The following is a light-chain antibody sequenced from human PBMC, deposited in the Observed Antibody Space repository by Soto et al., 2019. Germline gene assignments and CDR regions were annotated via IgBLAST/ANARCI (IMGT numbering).Light chain of an antibody. CDR2: GAS. Sequence: IVLTQSPGTLYLSPGARATLSCRASQSVSSSDLAWYQQKPGLAPRLLIHGASTRASGVPDRFSGGGSGTDLVRTISRLEPEDFAVYFCQQYGRSPFTVGQGTKLQIK. J-gene: IGKJ2*01. CDR1: QSVSSSD. V-gene: IGKV3-20*01. CDR3: QQYGRSPFT.